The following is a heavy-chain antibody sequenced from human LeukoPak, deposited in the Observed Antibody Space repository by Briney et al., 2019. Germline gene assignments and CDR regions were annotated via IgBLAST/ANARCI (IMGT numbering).Heavy chain of an antibody. D-gene: IGHD6-6*01. Sequence: SETLSLTCTVSGGSISSYYWSWIRQPPGKGLEWIGYIYYSGSTNYNPSLKSRVTISVDTSKNQFSLKLSSVTAADTAVYYCVGVSSLYYYYMDVWGKGTTVTISS. J-gene: IGHJ6*03. CDR3: VGVSSLYYYYMDV. V-gene: IGHV4-59*01. CDR2: IYYSGST. CDR1: GGSISSYY.